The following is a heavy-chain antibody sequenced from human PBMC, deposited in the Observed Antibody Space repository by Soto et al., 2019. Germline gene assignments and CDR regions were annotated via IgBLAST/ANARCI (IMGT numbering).Heavy chain of an antibody. CDR3: ARALPSYGSGSYIFDP. CDR1: GGTFSSYA. V-gene: IGHV1-69*13. D-gene: IGHD3-10*01. Sequence: SVKVSCKXSGGTFSSYAISWVRQAPGQGLEWMGGIIPIFGTANYAQKFQGRVTITADESTSTAYMELSSLRSEDTAVYYCARALPSYGSGSYIFDPWGQGTLVTVSS. J-gene: IGHJ5*02. CDR2: IIPIFGTA.